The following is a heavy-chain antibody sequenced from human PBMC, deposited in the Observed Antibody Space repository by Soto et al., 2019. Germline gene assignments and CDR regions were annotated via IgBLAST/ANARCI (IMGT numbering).Heavy chain of an antibody. V-gene: IGHV4-4*02. D-gene: IGHD1-7*01. Sequence: PSETLYLTCAVSGGSFTSNNWWTFFRQPPGQGLEWIGEIYRTGSTNYNPSLKSRVTISLDKSENQFSLKVTSLTAADTAVYYCASRDPGTSVDYWGQGTLVTVSS. CDR3: ASRDPGTSVDY. J-gene: IGHJ4*02. CDR1: GGSFTSNNW. CDR2: IYRTGST.